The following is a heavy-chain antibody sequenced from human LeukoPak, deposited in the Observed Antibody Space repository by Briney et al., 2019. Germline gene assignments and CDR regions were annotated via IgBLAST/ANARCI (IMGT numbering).Heavy chain of an antibody. V-gene: IGHV4-59*01. D-gene: IGHD5-18*01. CDR1: GGSISSYY. CDR2: IYYSGST. Sequence: PSETLSLTCTVSGGSISSYYWSWLRQPPGKGLEWIGYIYYSGSTNYNPSLKSRVTISVDTSKNQYSLKLSSVTAADTAVYYCARVAGIQLWHDYWGQGTLVTVSS. J-gene: IGHJ4*02. CDR3: ARVAGIQLWHDY.